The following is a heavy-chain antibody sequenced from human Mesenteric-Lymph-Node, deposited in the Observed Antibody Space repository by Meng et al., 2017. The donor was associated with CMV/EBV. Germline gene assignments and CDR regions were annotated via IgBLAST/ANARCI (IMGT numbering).Heavy chain of an antibody. CDR1: GFRLSYYY. CDR3: ARDFSNLGMDV. V-gene: IGHV3-11*04. J-gene: IGHJ6*02. D-gene: IGHD3-16*01. Sequence: GESLKISCTASGFRLSYYYMTWIRQAPEKGLECVSYISGSGDSMYYTESVKGRFTVSRDNARNSLYLQMNSLRAEDTAVYYCARDFSNLGMDVWGQGTTVTVSS. CDR2: ISGSGDSM.